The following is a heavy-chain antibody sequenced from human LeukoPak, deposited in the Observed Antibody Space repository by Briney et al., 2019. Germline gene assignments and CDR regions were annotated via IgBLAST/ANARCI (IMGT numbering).Heavy chain of an antibody. Sequence: ASVEVSCKASGYTFTSYGISWVRQAPGQGLEWMGWISAYNGNTNYAQKLQGRVTMTTDTSTSTAYMELRSLRSDDTAVYYCAREKPKAATPGGYYYYGMDVWGQGTTVTVSS. J-gene: IGHJ6*02. D-gene: IGHD6-13*01. CDR1: GYTFTSYG. CDR3: AREKPKAATPGGYYYYGMDV. CDR2: ISAYNGNT. V-gene: IGHV1-18*01.